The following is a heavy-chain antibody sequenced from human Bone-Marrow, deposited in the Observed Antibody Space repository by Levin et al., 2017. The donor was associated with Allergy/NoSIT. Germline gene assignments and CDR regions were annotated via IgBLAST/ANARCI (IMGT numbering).Heavy chain of an antibody. CDR1: GFTFRSYA. CDR2: ISGSGGST. D-gene: IGHD2-8*01. V-gene: IGHV3-23*01. Sequence: LSLTCAASGFTFRSYAMSWVRQAPGKGLEWVSAISGSGGSTYYADSVKGRFTISRDNSRRTLYLQMNSLRAEDTAVYYCAKDLFIGSSGVCFDYWGQGTLVTVSS. J-gene: IGHJ4*02. CDR3: AKDLFIGSSGVCFDY.